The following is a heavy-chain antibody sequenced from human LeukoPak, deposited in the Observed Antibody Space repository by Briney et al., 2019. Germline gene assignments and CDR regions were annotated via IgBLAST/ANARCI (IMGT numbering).Heavy chain of an antibody. Sequence: GGSLRLSCAASGFTFSSYSMNWVRQAPGKGLEWVSYISSSSSTIYYADSVKGRFTISRDNAKNSLYLQMNSLRAEDTAVYYCARDRHYTWFGELLVGGYAFDIWGQGTMVTVSS. J-gene: IGHJ3*02. V-gene: IGHV3-48*01. CDR1: GFTFSSYS. D-gene: IGHD3-10*01. CDR3: ARDRHYTWFGELLVGGYAFDI. CDR2: ISSSSSTI.